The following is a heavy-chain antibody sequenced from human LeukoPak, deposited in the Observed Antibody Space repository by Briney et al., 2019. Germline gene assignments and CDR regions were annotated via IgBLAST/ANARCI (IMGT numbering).Heavy chain of an antibody. CDR2: ISGSGGST. CDR3: AKDPERGYSYGYGDYFDY. Sequence: SGGSLRLSCAASGFTFSGYAMSWVRQAPGKGLEWVSAISGSGGSTYYADSVKGRFTISRDNSKNTLYLQMNSLRAEDTAVYYCAKDPERGYSYGYGDYFDYWGQGTLVTVSS. V-gene: IGHV3-23*01. J-gene: IGHJ4*02. D-gene: IGHD5-18*01. CDR1: GFTFSGYA.